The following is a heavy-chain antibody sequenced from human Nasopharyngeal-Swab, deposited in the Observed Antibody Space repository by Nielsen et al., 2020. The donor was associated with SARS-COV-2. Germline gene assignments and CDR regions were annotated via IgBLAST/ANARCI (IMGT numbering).Heavy chain of an antibody. CDR3: ARGVISSFDAFDI. Sequence: SETLSLTCTVSGGSISSSSYYWGWIRQPPGKGLEWIGSIYYSGSTYYNPSPKSRVTISVDTSKNQFSLKLSSVTAADTAVYYCARGVISSFDAFDIWGQGTMVTVSS. J-gene: IGHJ3*02. CDR2: IYYSGST. D-gene: IGHD3-16*02. CDR1: GGSISSSSYY. V-gene: IGHV4-39*01.